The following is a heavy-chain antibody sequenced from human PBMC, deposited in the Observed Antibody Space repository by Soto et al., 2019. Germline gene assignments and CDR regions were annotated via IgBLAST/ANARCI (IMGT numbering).Heavy chain of an antibody. J-gene: IGHJ4*02. CDR3: ARGGGEYYDILTGPVY. Sequence: GESLRLSCAASGFTFSSYDMHWVRQATGKGLEWVSAIGTAGDTYYPGSVKGRFTISRENAKNSLYLQMNSLRAGDTAVYYCARGGGEYYDILTGPVYWGQGTLVTVSS. CDR2: IGTAGDT. D-gene: IGHD3-9*01. CDR1: GFTFSSYD. V-gene: IGHV3-13*01.